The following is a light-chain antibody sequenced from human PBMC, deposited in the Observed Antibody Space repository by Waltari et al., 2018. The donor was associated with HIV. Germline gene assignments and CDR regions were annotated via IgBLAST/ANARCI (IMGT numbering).Light chain of an antibody. J-gene: IGLJ2*01. CDR2: QDS. V-gene: IGLV3-1*01. CDR1: TLGVKY. CDR3: QAWDSSTVG. Sequence: SYELTQPPSVSVSPGQTASITCPGATLGVKYACWYQQKPGQSPVLDIDQDSKRTSGIPERFSGSNSGNTATLTISGTQAMDEADYYCQAWDSSTVGFGGGTKLTVL.